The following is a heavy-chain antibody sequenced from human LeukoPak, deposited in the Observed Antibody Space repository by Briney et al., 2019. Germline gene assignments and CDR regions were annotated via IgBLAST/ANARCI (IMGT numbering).Heavy chain of an antibody. CDR3: ARDRTGGYSYGYGWFDP. J-gene: IGHJ5*02. Sequence: GASVKVSCKASGYTFTSYYMHWVRQAPGQGLEWMGIINPSGGSTSYAQKFQGRVTMTRGTSTSTVYMELSSLRSEDTAVYYCARDRTGGYSYGYGWFDPWGQGTLVTVSS. CDR1: GYTFTSYY. CDR2: INPSGGST. D-gene: IGHD5-18*01. V-gene: IGHV1-46*01.